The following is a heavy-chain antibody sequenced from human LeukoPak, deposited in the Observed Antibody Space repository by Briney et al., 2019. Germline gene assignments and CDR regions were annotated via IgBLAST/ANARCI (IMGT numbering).Heavy chain of an antibody. D-gene: IGHD3-22*01. Sequence: ASVKVSRKASGYTFTSYGISWVRQAPGQGLEWMGWISAYNGNTNYAQKLQGRVTMTTDTSTSTAYMELRSLRSDDTAVYYCARDLAYDSSGYYYENYFDYWGQGTLVTVSS. V-gene: IGHV1-18*01. CDR3: ARDLAYDSSGYYYENYFDY. J-gene: IGHJ4*02. CDR2: ISAYNGNT. CDR1: GYTFTSYG.